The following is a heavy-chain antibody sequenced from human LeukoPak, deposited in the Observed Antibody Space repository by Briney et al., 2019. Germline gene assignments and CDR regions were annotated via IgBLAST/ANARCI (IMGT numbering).Heavy chain of an antibody. D-gene: IGHD6-6*01. V-gene: IGHV3-30*02. Sequence: GGSLRLSCAASGFTFSNYGMHWVRQAPGKGLEWVAFIRYDGSYKYYADSVKGRFTISRDNSKNTLYLQMNSLRAEDTAVYYCAREVSSSSIAATDFDYWGQGTLVTVSS. CDR2: IRYDGSYK. CDR3: AREVSSSSIAATDFDY. CDR1: GFTFSNYG. J-gene: IGHJ4*02.